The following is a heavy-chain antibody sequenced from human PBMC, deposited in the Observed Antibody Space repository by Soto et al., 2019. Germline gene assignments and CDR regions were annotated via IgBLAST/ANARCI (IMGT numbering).Heavy chain of an antibody. J-gene: IGHJ4*02. CDR1: GFTFSDFG. V-gene: IGHV3-33*01. D-gene: IGHD4-17*01. CDR3: GRKGDYCYGYIDY. Sequence: QVHLVESGGGVVQPGRSLRLSCAASGFTFSDFGMHWVRQAPGKGLEWVAVIWYDGTNEYYADSVKGRFTISRDNSKNTLYLQMNSLRAEDTAVYYCGRKGDYCYGYIDYWRQGTLVTVSS. CDR2: IWYDGTNE.